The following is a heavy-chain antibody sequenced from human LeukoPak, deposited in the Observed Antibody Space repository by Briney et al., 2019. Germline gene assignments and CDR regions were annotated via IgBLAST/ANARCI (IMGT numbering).Heavy chain of an antibody. CDR2: IYYSGST. CDR1: GGSISSGSYY. Sequence: SQTLSLTCTVSGGSISSGSYYWSWIRQPPGKGLEWIGYIYYSGSTNYNPSLKSRVTISVDTSKNQFSLKLSSVTAADTAVYYCARGTGVTMVRGADYWGQGTLVTVSS. J-gene: IGHJ4*02. CDR3: ARGTGVTMVRGADY. V-gene: IGHV4-61*01. D-gene: IGHD3-10*01.